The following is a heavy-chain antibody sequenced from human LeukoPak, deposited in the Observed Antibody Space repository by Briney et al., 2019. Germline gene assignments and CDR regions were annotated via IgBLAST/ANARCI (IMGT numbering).Heavy chain of an antibody. Sequence: GASLRLSCAASGFTFSSYAMSWVRQAPGKGLEWVSGISRSGGSTNYADSVKGRFTISRDNSKSTLYLQMNSLGAEDTAVYYCARGSYYGYYYFDYWGQGTLVTVSS. CDR3: ARGSYYGYYYFDY. V-gene: IGHV3-23*01. CDR2: ISRSGGST. D-gene: IGHD1-26*01. J-gene: IGHJ4*02. CDR1: GFTFSSYA.